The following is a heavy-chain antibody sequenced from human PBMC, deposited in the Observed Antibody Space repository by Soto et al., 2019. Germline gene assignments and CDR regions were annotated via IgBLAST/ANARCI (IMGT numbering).Heavy chain of an antibody. V-gene: IGHV4-4*07. J-gene: IGHJ4*02. Sequence: QVQLQESGPGLVKPSEALSLTCTVSGGSISSYYWSWIRQPAGKGLEWIGRIYTSGSTNYNPSLKSRVTMSVDTSKNQFSLKLSSVTAADTAVYYCARSSSSWYSYQFDYWGQGTLVTVSS. CDR3: ARSSSSWYSYQFDY. D-gene: IGHD6-13*01. CDR1: GGSISSYY. CDR2: IYTSGST.